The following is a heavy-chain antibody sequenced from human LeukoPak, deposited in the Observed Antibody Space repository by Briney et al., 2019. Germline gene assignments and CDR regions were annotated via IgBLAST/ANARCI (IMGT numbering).Heavy chain of an antibody. CDR1: GFTFSSYW. CDR3: ASTRGSRYFDY. V-gene: IGHV3-7*05. Sequence: GGSLRLSCAASGFTFSSYWMSWVRQAPGEGLEWVANIKQDGTEKYYMDSVKGRFSISRDNAKNSLYLQINSLRADDTAVYYCASTRGSRYFDYWGQGTLVTVSS. CDR2: IKQDGTEK. J-gene: IGHJ4*02. D-gene: IGHD1-14*01.